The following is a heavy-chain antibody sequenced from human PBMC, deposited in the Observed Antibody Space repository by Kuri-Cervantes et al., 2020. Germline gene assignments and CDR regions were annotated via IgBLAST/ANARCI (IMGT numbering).Heavy chain of an antibody. CDR3: ARGELNSRRAFDI. CDR1: GGSFSGYY. CDR2: INHSGST. Sequence: SQTLSLTCAVYGGSFSGYYWSWIRQPPGKGLEWIGEINHSGSTNYNPFLKSRVTISVDTSKNQFSLKLSSVTAADTAVYYCARGELNSRRAFDIWGQGTMVTVSS. D-gene: IGHD1-7*01. J-gene: IGHJ3*02. V-gene: IGHV4-34*01.